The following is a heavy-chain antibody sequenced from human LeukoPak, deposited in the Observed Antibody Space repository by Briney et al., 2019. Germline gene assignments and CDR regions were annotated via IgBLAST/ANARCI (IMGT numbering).Heavy chain of an antibody. CDR3: ARPRVVATILDAFDI. CDR1: GCSFTSYW. CDR2: IYPGDSDT. Sequence: GESLRISCKGSGCSFTSYWIGWVRQMPGKGLEWMGIIYPGDSDTRYSPSFQGQVTISADKSISTAYLQWSSLKASDTAMYYCARPRVVATILDAFDIWGQGTMVTVSS. J-gene: IGHJ3*02. D-gene: IGHD5-12*01. V-gene: IGHV5-51*01.